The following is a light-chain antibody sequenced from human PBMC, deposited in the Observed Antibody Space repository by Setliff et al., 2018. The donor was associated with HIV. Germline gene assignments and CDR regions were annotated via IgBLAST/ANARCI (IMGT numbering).Light chain of an antibody. J-gene: IGLJ3*02. Sequence: QSVLSQSSSASASLGSSVKLTCTLSSGHSNNIIAWHQQQPGKAPRYLMKVEGSGSYNKGSGVPDRFSGSSSGADRYLTISNLQSEDEADYYCETWDNNSWVFGGGTKVTVL. CDR1: SGHSNNI. CDR3: ETWDNNSWV. CDR2: VEGSGSY. V-gene: IGLV4-60*03.